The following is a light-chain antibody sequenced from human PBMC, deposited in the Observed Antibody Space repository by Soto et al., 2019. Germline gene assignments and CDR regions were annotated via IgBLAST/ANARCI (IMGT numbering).Light chain of an antibody. J-gene: IGKJ4*01. CDR1: QGISSW. CDR2: AAS. V-gene: IGKV1-12*01. CDR3: QQGNSFPLT. Sequence: DIQMTQSPSSVSASVGDRVTITCRASQGISSWLAWFQQKPGEAPRLLIYAASTLDSGVPSRFSGSGSGTDFTLTISTLQPEDFATYHCQQGNSFPLTFGGGTKVEIK.